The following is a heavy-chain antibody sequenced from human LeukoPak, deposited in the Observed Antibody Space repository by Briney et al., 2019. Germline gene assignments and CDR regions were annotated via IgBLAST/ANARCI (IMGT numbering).Heavy chain of an antibody. J-gene: IGHJ3*02. CDR2: ISASGGST. Sequence: PGGSLRLSCAVSGFTFSSYAMSWVRQAPGRGLEWVSGISASGGSTYYADSVKGRFTIFRDNSKNTLNLQMNSLRAEDTAVYYCAKDPNGDYLGGFDMRGQGTLVTVSS. D-gene: IGHD4-17*01. CDR1: GFTFSSYA. V-gene: IGHV3-23*01. CDR3: AKDPNGDYLGGFDM.